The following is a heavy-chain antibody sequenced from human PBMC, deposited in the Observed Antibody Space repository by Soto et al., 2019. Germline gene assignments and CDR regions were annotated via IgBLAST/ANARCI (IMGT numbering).Heavy chain of an antibody. CDR1: GGTFSSYA. D-gene: IGHD6-13*01. V-gene: IGHV1-69*13. J-gene: IGHJ4*02. CDR2: IIPIFGTA. Sequence: GASVKVSCKASGGTFSSYAISWVRQAPGQGLEWMGGIIPIFGTANYAQKFQGRVTITADESTSTAYMELSSLRSEDTAVYYCARRASKGFSAAYYFDYWGQGTLVTVS. CDR3: ARRASKGFSAAYYFDY.